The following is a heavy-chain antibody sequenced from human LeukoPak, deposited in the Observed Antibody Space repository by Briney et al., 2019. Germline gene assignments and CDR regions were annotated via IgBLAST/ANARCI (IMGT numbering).Heavy chain of an antibody. CDR3: AREGSYCVGGDCYSFDF. CDR1: GYRFISNY. D-gene: IGHD2-21*02. Sequence: ASVKVSCKASGYRFISNYIQWVRQAPGLGPEWMAWTHPGNGNTRYAEKFQGRVTMTRDTSINTAYMDLSSLRADDAAVYYCAREGSYCVGGDCYSFDFWGQGTLITVSS. V-gene: IGHV1-2*02. J-gene: IGHJ4*02. CDR2: THPGNGNT.